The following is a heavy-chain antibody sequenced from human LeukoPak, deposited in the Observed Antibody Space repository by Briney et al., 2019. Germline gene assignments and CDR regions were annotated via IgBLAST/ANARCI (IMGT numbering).Heavy chain of an antibody. V-gene: IGHV3-23*01. CDR2: IRASGGRT. CDR1: GFTFSAYA. Sequence: PGGSLRLSCEASGFTFSAYAMTWVRQAPGRGLEWVSEIRASGGRTFYAESVKGRFTISRDNSKNTVYLQMNSLPADDTAVYYCVRYASGSYYDGGVWGQGTTVTVSS. CDR3: VRYASGSYYDGGV. J-gene: IGHJ6*02. D-gene: IGHD3-10*01.